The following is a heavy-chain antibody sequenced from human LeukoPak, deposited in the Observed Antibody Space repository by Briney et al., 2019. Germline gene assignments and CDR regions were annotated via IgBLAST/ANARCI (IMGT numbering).Heavy chain of an antibody. CDR2: ISAYNGNT. CDR3: ARDRRRLGRGGLNYDFWSGYAFDI. V-gene: IGHV1-18*01. Sequence: ASVKVSCEASGYTFTSYGISWVRQAPGQGLEWMGWISAYNGNTNYAQKLQGRVTMTTDTSTSTAYMELRSLRSDDTAVYYCARDRRRLGRGGLNYDFWSGYAFDIWGQGTMVTVSS. J-gene: IGHJ3*02. CDR1: GYTFTSYG. D-gene: IGHD3-3*01.